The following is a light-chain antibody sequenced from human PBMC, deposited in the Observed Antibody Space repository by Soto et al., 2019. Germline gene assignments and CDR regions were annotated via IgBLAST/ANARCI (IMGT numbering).Light chain of an antibody. CDR2: EVN. CDR3: SSYTSSSTSV. V-gene: IGLV2-14*01. CDR1: SSDIGGYNY. Sequence: QSALTQPASVSGSPGQSITLSCTGTSSDIGGYNYVSWYQQHPGEAPKLMIFEVNNRPSGVSHRFSGSKSGNTASLTISWLQAEDEADYYCSSYTSSSTSVFGGGTKVTVL. J-gene: IGLJ1*01.